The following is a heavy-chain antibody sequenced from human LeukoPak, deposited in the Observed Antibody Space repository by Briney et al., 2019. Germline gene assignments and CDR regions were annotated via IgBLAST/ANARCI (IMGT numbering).Heavy chain of an antibody. V-gene: IGHV1-18*01. CDR3: ARADGYSYGYVGY. J-gene: IGHJ4*02. Sequence: WASVKVSCKASGYTFTSYGISWVRQAPGQGLEWMGWSSAYNGNINYAQKLQGRVTMTTDTSTRIGYMELRSLRSDDTAVYYCARADGYSYGYVGYWGQGTLVTVSS. D-gene: IGHD5-18*01. CDR1: GYTFTSYG. CDR2: SSAYNGNI.